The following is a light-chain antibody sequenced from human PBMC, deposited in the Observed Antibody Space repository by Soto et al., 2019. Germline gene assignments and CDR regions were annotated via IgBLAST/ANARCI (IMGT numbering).Light chain of an antibody. V-gene: IGKV1-39*01. CDR3: QQTYTNPQT. Sequence: IQMTQSPSSLSASIGDRVTISCRASQDISSSLNWYQHKSGKAPKLLIYAASGLHSGVPSRFSGSGSGTHFVLTISNFQPEDSATYFCQQTYTNPQTFGQGTKVDIK. J-gene: IGKJ1*01. CDR2: AAS. CDR1: QDISSS.